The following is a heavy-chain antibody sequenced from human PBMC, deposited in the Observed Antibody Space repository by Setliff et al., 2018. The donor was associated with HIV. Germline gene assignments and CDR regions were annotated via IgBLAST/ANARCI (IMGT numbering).Heavy chain of an antibody. CDR1: GGSFSGFY. CDR2: INHSGST. CDR3: ARGVVNWGSFHRAYSFDY. Sequence: SETLSLTCAVYGGSFSGFYWNWIRQPPGKGLDWIGEINHSGSTTYNPSLRSRVTISLDTSKNQISLKLSSVTAAGTAVYYCARGVVNWGSFHRAYSFDYWGQGTLVTVSS. D-gene: IGHD7-27*01. J-gene: IGHJ4*02. V-gene: IGHV4-34*01.